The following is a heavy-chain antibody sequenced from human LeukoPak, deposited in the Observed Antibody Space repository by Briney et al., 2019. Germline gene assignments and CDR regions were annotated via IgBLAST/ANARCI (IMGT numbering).Heavy chain of an antibody. CDR1: GFTFSSSD. Sequence: GGSLRLSCAASGFTFSSSDMSWVRQAPGKGLEWVGRIKSKTDGGTTDYAAPVKGRFTISRDDSKNTLYLQMNSLKTEDTAVYYCARAEREVEDAFDIWGQGTMVTVSS. CDR2: IKSKTDGGTT. CDR3: ARAEREVEDAFDI. J-gene: IGHJ3*02. V-gene: IGHV3-15*01. D-gene: IGHD1-26*01.